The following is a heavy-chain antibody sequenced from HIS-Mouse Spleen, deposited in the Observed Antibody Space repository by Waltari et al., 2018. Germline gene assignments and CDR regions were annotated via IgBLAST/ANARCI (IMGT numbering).Heavy chain of an antibody. CDR3: AREIPYSSSWYDWYFDL. CDR1: GGSIRIRSYY. Sequence: QLHLQESGPGLVKPSEPLSLTCTVSGGSIRIRSYYWGWIRQPPGKGMEWIGSIYYSGSTYYNPSLKSRVTISIDTSKNQFSLKLSSVTAADTAVYYCAREIPYSSSWYDWYFDLWGRGTLVTVSS. J-gene: IGHJ2*01. CDR2: IYYSGST. D-gene: IGHD6-13*01. V-gene: IGHV4-39*07.